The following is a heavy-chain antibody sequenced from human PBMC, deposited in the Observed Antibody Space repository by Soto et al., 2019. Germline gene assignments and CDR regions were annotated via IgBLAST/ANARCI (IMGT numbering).Heavy chain of an antibody. Sequence: QVQLQQSGPGLVKPSQTLSLTCAISGDSVSSYSAAWNWIRKSPSGGLEWLGRTYYRSRFFSDYAESVKSRIIINPDTSKNQFSLQLKSVTPEDTAVYYCVRDRYSSSGWFDPWGQGTPVTVSS. CDR3: VRDRYSSSGWFDP. V-gene: IGHV6-1*02. J-gene: IGHJ5*02. D-gene: IGHD3-10*01. CDR1: GDSVSSYSAA. CDR2: TYYRSRFFS.